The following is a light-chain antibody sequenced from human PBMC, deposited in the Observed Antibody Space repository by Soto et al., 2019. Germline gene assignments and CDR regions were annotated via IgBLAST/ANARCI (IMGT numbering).Light chain of an antibody. V-gene: IGKV3-15*01. CDR2: GAS. J-gene: IGKJ1*01. Sequence: EIVMTQSPATLSVSAGERATLSCRASQSVSSNLAWYQQKPGQAPRLLIYGASTRATGIPARFSGSASGTEFTLTISSLQSEDFAVYYGQQYKNWPPETFGQGTKVDIK. CDR3: QQYKNWPPET. CDR1: QSVSSN.